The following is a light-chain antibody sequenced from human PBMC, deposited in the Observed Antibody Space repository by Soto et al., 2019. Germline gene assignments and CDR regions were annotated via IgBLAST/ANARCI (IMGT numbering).Light chain of an antibody. Sequence: QSVLTQPASVSGSPGQSITISCTGTSSDVGSYNLVSWYQQHPGRAPELMIYEVTKRPSGLSNRFSGSKSGNTASLTISGLHADDEADYYCCSYAGSSTFVFGGGTKLTVL. CDR3: CSYAGSSTFV. J-gene: IGLJ2*01. V-gene: IGLV2-23*02. CDR1: SSDVGSYNL. CDR2: EVT.